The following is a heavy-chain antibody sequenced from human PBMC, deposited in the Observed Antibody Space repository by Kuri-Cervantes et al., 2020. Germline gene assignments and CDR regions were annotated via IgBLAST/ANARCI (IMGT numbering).Heavy chain of an antibody. CDR3: ASNSFDSSAYYYFDY. V-gene: IGHV4-30-4*08. J-gene: IGHJ4*02. Sequence: DYYMSWIRQPPGKVLEWIGYIYYSGSTFYNPSLKSRVTISVDTSKNQFSLKLTSVTAADTAVYYCASNSFDSSAYYYFDYWGQGTLVTVSS. CDR2: IYYSGST. CDR1: DYY. D-gene: IGHD3-22*01.